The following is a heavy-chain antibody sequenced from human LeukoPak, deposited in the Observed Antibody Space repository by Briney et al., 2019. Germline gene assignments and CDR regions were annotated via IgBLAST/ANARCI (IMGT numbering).Heavy chain of an antibody. Sequence: GGSLRLSCAVSGVTLSNYGMSWVRQAPGKGLEWVAGISDSGGRTNYADSVKGRFTISRDNPKNTLYLQMNSLRAEDTAVYFCAKRGVVIRVILVGFHKEANYFDSWGQGALVTVSS. CDR2: ISDSGGRT. V-gene: IGHV3-23*01. CDR1: GVTLSNYG. D-gene: IGHD3-22*01. CDR3: AKRGVVIRVILVGFHKEANYFDS. J-gene: IGHJ4*02.